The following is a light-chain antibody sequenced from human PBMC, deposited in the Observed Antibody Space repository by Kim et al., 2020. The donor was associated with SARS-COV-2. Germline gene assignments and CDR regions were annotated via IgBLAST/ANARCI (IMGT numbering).Light chain of an antibody. CDR2: QDN. Sequence: SVSPGQTASITCSGHELGKTYVAWYQQKAGQSPVVVIYQDNKRPSGVPELFSGSNSGNTATLTISGTQSMDEADYFCQTWDNRLVFGGGTKVTVL. CDR1: ELGKTY. V-gene: IGLV3-1*01. CDR3: QTWDNRLV. J-gene: IGLJ3*02.